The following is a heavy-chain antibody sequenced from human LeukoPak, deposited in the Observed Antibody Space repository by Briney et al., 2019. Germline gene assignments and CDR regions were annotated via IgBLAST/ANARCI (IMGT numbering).Heavy chain of an antibody. CDR3: AKVHCSSTSCYTGYFDY. D-gene: IGHD2-2*02. V-gene: IGHV3-53*01. J-gene: IGHJ4*02. CDR1: GFTVSSNY. Sequence: GGSLRLSCAASGFTVSSNYMSWVRQAPGKGLEWVSVIYSGGSTYYADSVKGRFTISRDNSKNTLYLQMNSLRAEDTAVYYCAKVHCSSTSCYTGYFDYWGQGTLVTVSS. CDR2: IYSGGST.